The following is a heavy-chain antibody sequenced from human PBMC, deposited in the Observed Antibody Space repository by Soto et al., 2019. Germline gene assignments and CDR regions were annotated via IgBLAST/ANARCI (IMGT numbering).Heavy chain of an antibody. Sequence: PGGSLRLSCAASGFTFSTYAMSWVRQAPGKGLEWVSAISGSGGSTYYADSVKGRFTISRDNSKNTLYLQMNSLRAEDTAVYYCAKDSRYCSGGSCYYYWGQRTLVTVSS. CDR2: ISGSGGST. D-gene: IGHD2-15*01. J-gene: IGHJ4*02. CDR3: AKDSRYCSGGSCYYY. CDR1: GFTFSTYA. V-gene: IGHV3-23*01.